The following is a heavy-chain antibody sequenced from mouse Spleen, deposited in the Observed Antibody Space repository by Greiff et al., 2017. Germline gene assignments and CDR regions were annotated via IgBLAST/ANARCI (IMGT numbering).Heavy chain of an antibody. D-gene: IGHD3-3*01. J-gene: IGHJ2*01. CDR2: ISSGGSYT. V-gene: IGHV5-9-3*01. CDR1: GFTFSSYA. Sequence: EVHLVESGGGLVKPGGSLKLSCAASGFTFSSYAMSWVRQTPEKRLEWVATISSGGSYTYYPDSVKGRFTISRDNAKNTLYLQMSSLRSEDTAMYYCATLDPNLPYFDYWGQGTTLTVSS. CDR3: ATLDPNLPYFDY.